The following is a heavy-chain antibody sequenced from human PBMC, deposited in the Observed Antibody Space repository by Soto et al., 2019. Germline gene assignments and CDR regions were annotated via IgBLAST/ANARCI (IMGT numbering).Heavy chain of an antibody. V-gene: IGHV1-69*13. J-gene: IGHJ5*02. D-gene: IGHD3-22*01. CDR3: ARVDGTGYYDSSGYLNWFDP. CDR2: IIPIFGTA. Sequence: SVKVSCEASLGTFRSYAISWVRQAPGQGLGWMGGIIPIFGTANYAQKFQGRVTITADESTSTAYMELSSLRSEDTAVYYCARVDGTGYYDSSGYLNWFDPWGQGTLVTV. CDR1: LGTFRSYA.